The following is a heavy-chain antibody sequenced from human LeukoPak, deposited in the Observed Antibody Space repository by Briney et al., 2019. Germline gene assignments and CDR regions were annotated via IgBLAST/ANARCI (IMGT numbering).Heavy chain of an antibody. Sequence: GGSLRLSCAASGFTFSSRWMHWVRQAPGKGLVWVSRINSDGSSISYADSVKGRFTISRDNAKNTLFLQMNSLRAEDTAVYYCARESSSSGRYFDYWGRGTLVTVSS. J-gene: IGHJ4*02. CDR3: ARESSSSGRYFDY. V-gene: IGHV3-74*01. CDR1: GFTFSSRW. D-gene: IGHD6-6*01. CDR2: INSDGSSI.